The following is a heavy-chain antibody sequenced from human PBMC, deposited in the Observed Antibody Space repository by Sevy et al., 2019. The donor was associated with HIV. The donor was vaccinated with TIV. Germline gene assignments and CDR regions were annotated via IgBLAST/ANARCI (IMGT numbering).Heavy chain of an antibody. CDR1: GYTLTELS. J-gene: IGHJ4*02. Sequence: ASVKVSCKVSGYTLTELSVHWLRQAPGKGLEWMATFDPEDDEKIYAQKFQGRVTMTEDTSTDTAYMELSSLRSEDTAVYYCATTKDYYDSSGYPFDYWGQGTLFTVSS. D-gene: IGHD3-22*01. V-gene: IGHV1-24*01. CDR3: ATTKDYYDSSGYPFDY. CDR2: FDPEDDEK.